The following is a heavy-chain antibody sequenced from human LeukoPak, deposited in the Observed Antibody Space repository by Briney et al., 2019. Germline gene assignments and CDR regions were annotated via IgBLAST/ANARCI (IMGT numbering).Heavy chain of an antibody. Sequence: ASVKVSCKASGYTFTSYYMHWVRQAPGQGLEWMGIINPSGGSTSYAQKFQGRVTMTRDMSTSTVYMELSSLRSEDTAVYYCAREGDYGDPKTPRIYYFDYWGQGTLVTVSS. CDR1: GYTFTSYY. J-gene: IGHJ4*02. CDR3: AREGDYGDPKTPRIYYFDY. D-gene: IGHD4-17*01. V-gene: IGHV1-46*01. CDR2: INPSGGST.